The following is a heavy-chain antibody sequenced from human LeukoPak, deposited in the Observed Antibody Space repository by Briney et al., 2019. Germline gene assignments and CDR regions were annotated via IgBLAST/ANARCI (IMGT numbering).Heavy chain of an antibody. CDR1: GGSISSSSYY. CDR2: IYYSGST. V-gene: IGHV4-39*01. Sequence: SETLSLTCTVSGGSISSSSYYWGWIRQPPGKGLEWIGSIYYSGSTYYNPSLKSRVTISVDTSKNQFSLKLSSVTAADTAVYYCARQRYFSSTSCYRRWFDPWGQGTLVTVSS. D-gene: IGHD2-2*02. J-gene: IGHJ5*02. CDR3: ARQRYFSSTSCYRRWFDP.